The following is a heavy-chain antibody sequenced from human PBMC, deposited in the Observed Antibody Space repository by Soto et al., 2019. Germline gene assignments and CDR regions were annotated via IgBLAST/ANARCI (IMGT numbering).Heavy chain of an antibody. D-gene: IGHD6-6*01. CDR2: IGGSGDST. J-gene: IGHJ4*02. CDR1: GFTFSSYA. CDR3: AKQTGVTVRPDYFDY. V-gene: IGHV3-23*01. Sequence: EVQLLESGGGLVQPGGSLRLSCAASGFTFSSYAMTWVRQAPGKGLEWVSTIGGSGDSTYYADSVKGRFTISRDNSKNTLCLQMNNLRAEDTAVYHCAKQTGVTVRPDYFDYWGQGTLVSVSS.